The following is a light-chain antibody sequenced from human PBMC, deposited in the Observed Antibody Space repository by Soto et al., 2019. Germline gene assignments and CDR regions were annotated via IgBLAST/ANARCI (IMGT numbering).Light chain of an antibody. Sequence: QSVLTQPPSVSGAPGQRVTISCTGSSSNIGAGYDVHWYQQLPGTAPKLLIYGNSNRPSGVPDRFSGSKSGTSASLAITGLQAEDEDDYYCHSYASSLSGRGVVFGGGTKLTVL. CDR1: SSNIGAGYD. J-gene: IGLJ2*01. V-gene: IGLV1-40*01. CDR2: GNS. CDR3: HSYASSLSGRGVV.